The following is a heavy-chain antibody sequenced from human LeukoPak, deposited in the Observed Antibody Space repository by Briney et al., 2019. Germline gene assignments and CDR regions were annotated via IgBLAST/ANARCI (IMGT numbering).Heavy chain of an antibody. V-gene: IGHV3-21*01. CDR1: GFTVSSYG. CDR3: ARSVTYQYFQN. CDR2: ITSISSSI. D-gene: IGHD2-2*01. Sequence: GGSLRLSCAASGFTVSSYGMNWVRQPPGKGLEWVSSITSISSSINYADSVKGRFTISRDNAKNSLYLQMNSLRAEDTAVYYCARSVTYQYFQNWGQGTLVTVSS. J-gene: IGHJ1*01.